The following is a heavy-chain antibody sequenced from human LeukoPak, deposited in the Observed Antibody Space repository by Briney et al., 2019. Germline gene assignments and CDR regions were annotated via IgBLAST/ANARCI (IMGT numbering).Heavy chain of an antibody. D-gene: IGHD6-6*01. V-gene: IGHV3-21*01. CDR2: ISSSSSYI. J-gene: IGHJ6*02. Sequence: GGSLILSCAASGFTFSSYSMNWVRQAPGKGLEWVSSISSSSSYIYYADSVKGRFTISRDNAKNSLYLQMNSLRAEDTAVYYCAREPYSSSSVFSYYYYGMDVWGQGTTVTVSS. CDR1: GFTFSSYS. CDR3: AREPYSSSSVFSYYYYGMDV.